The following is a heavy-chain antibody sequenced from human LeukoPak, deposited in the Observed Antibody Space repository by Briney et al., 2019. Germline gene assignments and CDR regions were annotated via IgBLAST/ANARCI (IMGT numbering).Heavy chain of an antibody. CDR3: ASVRDYYDSSGYVS. CDR2: ISSSSSYT. V-gene: IGHV3-11*06. CDR1: GFTFSDYY. D-gene: IGHD3-22*01. Sequence: GGSLRLSCAASGFTFSDYYMSWIRQAPGKGLEWVSYISSSSSYTNYADSVKGRFTISRDNAKNSLYLQMNSLRAEDTAVYYCASVRDYYDSSGYVSWGQGTLVTVSS. J-gene: IGHJ4*02.